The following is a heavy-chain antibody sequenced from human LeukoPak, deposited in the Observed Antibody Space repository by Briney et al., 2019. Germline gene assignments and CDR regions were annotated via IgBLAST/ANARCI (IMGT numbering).Heavy chain of an antibody. CDR3: ARDRLGYCSSTSCPLGVY. J-gene: IGHJ4*02. Sequence: ASVKVSCKVSGYTLTELSMHWVRQAPGKGLEWMGGFDPEDGETIYAQKFQGRVTMTEDTSTDTAYMELSSLRSEDTAVYYCARDRLGYCSSTSCPLGVYWGQGTLVTVSS. CDR1: GYTLTELS. V-gene: IGHV1-24*01. CDR2: FDPEDGET. D-gene: IGHD2-2*01.